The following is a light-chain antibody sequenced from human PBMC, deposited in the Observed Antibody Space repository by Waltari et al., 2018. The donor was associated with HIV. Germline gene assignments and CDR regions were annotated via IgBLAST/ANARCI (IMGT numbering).Light chain of an antibody. J-gene: IGKJ4*01. CDR2: DAS. CDR1: QSVSSY. Sequence: EIVLTQSPATLSLSPGERATLSCRASQSVSSYLAWYQQKPGQAPRLLIYDASNRATGIPARFSGSGSGTDFTLTISSLQAEDVAVYYCQQYFLTPFTFGGGTKVEIK. CDR3: QQYFLTPFT. V-gene: IGKV3-11*01.